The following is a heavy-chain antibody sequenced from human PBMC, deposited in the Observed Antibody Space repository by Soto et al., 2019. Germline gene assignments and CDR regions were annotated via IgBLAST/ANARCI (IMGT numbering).Heavy chain of an antibody. CDR1: GYTFTSYG. V-gene: IGHV1-18*01. Sequence: ASVKVSCKASGYTFTSYGISWVRQAPGQGLEWMGWISAYNGNTNYAQKLQGRVTMTTDTSTSTAYMELRSLRSDDTAVYYCARDDGLQPDYYYYMDVWGKGTTVTVSS. CDR2: ISAYNGNT. CDR3: ARDDGLQPDYYYYMDV. D-gene: IGHD2-8*01. J-gene: IGHJ6*03.